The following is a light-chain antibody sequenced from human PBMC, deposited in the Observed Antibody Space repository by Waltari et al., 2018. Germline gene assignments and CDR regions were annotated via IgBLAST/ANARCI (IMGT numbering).Light chain of an antibody. Sequence: QSVLAQRPSVSGAPGQGIPISCSGGSDTIGPVSDDHGYQHLPVTAPKLLSYGNSNRPSGVPDRFSGSKSGTSASLAITGLQAEDEADYYCQSYDSSLSGSVFGGGTKLTVL. CDR2: GNS. V-gene: IGLV1-40*01. CDR1: SDTIGPVSD. J-gene: IGLJ3*02. CDR3: QSYDSSLSGSV.